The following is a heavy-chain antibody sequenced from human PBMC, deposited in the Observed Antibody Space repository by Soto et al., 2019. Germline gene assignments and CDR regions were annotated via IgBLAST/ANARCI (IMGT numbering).Heavy chain of an antibody. D-gene: IGHD1-20*01. CDR3: AREYNWNDVRYGMDV. J-gene: IGHJ6*02. CDR1: GGTFSSYA. CDR2: IIPIFGRA. V-gene: IGHV1-69*13. Sequence: ASVKVSCKASGGTFSSYAISWVRQAPGQGLEWMGGIIPIFGRANYAQKFQGRVTITADESTSTAYVELSSLRSEDTAVYFCAREYNWNDVRYGMDVWGQGTTVTVSS.